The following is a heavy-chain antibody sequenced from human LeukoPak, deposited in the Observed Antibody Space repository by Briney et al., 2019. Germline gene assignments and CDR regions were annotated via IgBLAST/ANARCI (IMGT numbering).Heavy chain of an antibody. J-gene: IGHJ4*02. CDR1: GFTFSSYA. D-gene: IGHD5-12*01. Sequence: GGSLRLSCAASGFTFSSYAMSWVRQAPGKGLEWVSAISGSGGSTYYADSVKGRFTISRDNSKNTLYLQMNSLGAEDTAVYYCAKTPLVIVATTTTFDYWGQGTLVTVSS. V-gene: IGHV3-23*01. CDR3: AKTPLVIVATTTTFDY. CDR2: ISGSGGST.